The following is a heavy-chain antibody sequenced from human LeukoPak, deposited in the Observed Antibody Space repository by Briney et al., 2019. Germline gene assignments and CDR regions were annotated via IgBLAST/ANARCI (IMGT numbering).Heavy chain of an antibody. V-gene: IGHV3-48*02. CDR2: ISGSSKII. J-gene: IGHJ6*02. D-gene: IGHD2-2*01. Sequence: GGSLRLSCAASGFTFSSYSMNWVRQAQGKGLEWISYISGSSKIIHWAESLKGRFTISRDNAKNSLYLQMNSLRDEDTAVYYCARDYSSSGTFFGYYYGMDVWGQGTTVTVSS. CDR1: GFTFSSYS. CDR3: ARDYSSSGTFFGYYYGMDV.